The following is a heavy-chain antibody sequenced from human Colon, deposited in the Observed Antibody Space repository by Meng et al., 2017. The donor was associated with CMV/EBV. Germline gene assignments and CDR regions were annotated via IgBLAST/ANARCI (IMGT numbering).Heavy chain of an antibody. V-gene: IGHV3-21*01. Sequence: VRQAPGKGLELLSSIRSSSSDIDNADSMKGRFTISRDNAKNSLYLQMNSLRAEDTAVYYCARDLAPQSDYYDSSGYYYLPKGFDYWGQGTLVTVSS. CDR3: ARDLAPQSDYYDSSGYYYLPKGFDY. J-gene: IGHJ4*02. D-gene: IGHD3-22*01. CDR2: IRSSSSDI.